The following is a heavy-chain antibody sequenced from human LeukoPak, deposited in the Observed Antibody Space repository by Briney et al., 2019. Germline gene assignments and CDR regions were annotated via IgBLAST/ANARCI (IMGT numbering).Heavy chain of an antibody. D-gene: IGHD2-15*01. CDR3: ARHSSDIVVVVAATHFDY. Sequence: SETLSLTCTVSGGSISSSSYYWGWIRQPPGKGLEWIGSIYYSGSTYYNPSLKSRVTISVDTSKNQFSLKLSSVTAADTAVYNCARHSSDIVVVVAATHFDYWGQGTLVTVSS. J-gene: IGHJ4*02. CDR1: GGSISSSSYY. CDR2: IYYSGST. V-gene: IGHV4-39*01.